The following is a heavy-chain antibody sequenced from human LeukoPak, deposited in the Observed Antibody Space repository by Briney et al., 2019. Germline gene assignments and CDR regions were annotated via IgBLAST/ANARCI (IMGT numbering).Heavy chain of an antibody. D-gene: IGHD3-10*01. CDR1: GGSISSGSYY. CDR2: IYTSGST. V-gene: IGHV4-61*02. Sequence: SETLSLTCTVSGGSISSGSYYWSWIRQPAGKGLEWIGRIYTSGSTNYNPSLKSRVTISVDTSKNQFSLKLSSVTAADTAVYYCARDGVRGFTNYYYYMDVWGKGTTVTVSS. CDR3: ARDGVRGFTNYYYYMDV. J-gene: IGHJ6*03.